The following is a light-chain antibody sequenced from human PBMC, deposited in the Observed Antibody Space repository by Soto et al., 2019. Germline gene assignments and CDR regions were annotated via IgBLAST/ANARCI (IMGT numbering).Light chain of an antibody. Sequence: DIVMTQSPDSLAVSLGERATINCKSSQRVLYSSNNQNYLAWYQQKPGQPPRLLVYWASTRESGVPDRFSGGGSGTDFTLTITSLQAEDVAVYYCQQYYSSRTFGQGTKVAIK. CDR1: QRVLYSSNNQNY. CDR3: QQYYSSRT. J-gene: IGKJ1*01. CDR2: WAS. V-gene: IGKV4-1*01.